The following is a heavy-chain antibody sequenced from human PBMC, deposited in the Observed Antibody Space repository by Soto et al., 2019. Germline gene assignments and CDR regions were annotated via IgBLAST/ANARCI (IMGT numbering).Heavy chain of an antibody. D-gene: IGHD5-18*01. CDR3: ARGVRYSYGHTTIFDY. Sequence: ASVKVSCKASGYTFTSYHMHWVRQAPGQGLEWMGIINPSGGSTSYAQKFQGRVTMTRDTSTSTAYMELSSLRSEDTAVYYCARGVRYSYGHTTIFDYWGQGTLVTVSS. V-gene: IGHV1-46*03. CDR1: GYTFTSYH. J-gene: IGHJ4*02. CDR2: INPSGGST.